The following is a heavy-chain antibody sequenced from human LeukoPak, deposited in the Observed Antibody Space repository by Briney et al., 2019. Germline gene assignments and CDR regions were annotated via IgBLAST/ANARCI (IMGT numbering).Heavy chain of an antibody. Sequence: GSLRLSCAASGFTLSSYAMSWIRQPPGKGLEWIGEINHSGSTNYNPSLKSRVTISVDTSKNQFSLKLSSVTAADTAVYYCARRKWELMFDYWGQGTLVTVSS. CDR3: ARRKWELMFDY. CDR1: GFTLSSYA. D-gene: IGHD1-26*01. CDR2: INHSGST. V-gene: IGHV4-34*01. J-gene: IGHJ4*02.